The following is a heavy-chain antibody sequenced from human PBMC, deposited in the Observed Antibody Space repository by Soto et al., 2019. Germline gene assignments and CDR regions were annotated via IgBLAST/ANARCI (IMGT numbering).Heavy chain of an antibody. CDR3: ARTAARPGERWLQPFDY. D-gene: IGHD5-12*01. CDR2: INSDGSST. V-gene: IGHV3-74*01. CDR1: GFTFSSYW. Sequence: GGSLRLSCAASGFTFSSYWMHWVRQAPGKGLVWVSRINSDGSSTSYADSVKGRFTISRDDAKNTLYLQMNSLRAEDTAVYYCARTAARPGERWLQPFDYWGQGTLVTVSS. J-gene: IGHJ4*02.